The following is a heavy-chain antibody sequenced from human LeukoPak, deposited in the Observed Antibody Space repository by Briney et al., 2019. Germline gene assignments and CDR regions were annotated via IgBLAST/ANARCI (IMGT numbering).Heavy chain of an antibody. J-gene: IGHJ4*02. CDR1: GYSISSGYY. CDR3: ARATKHKFDY. CDR2: IYYSGST. V-gene: IGHV4-61*01. D-gene: IGHD2-8*01. Sequence: SETLSLTCTVSGYSISSGYYWSWIRQPPGKGLEWIGYIYYSGSTNYNPSLKSRVTISVDTSKNQFSLKLSSVTAADTAVYYCARATKHKFDYWGQGTLVTVSS.